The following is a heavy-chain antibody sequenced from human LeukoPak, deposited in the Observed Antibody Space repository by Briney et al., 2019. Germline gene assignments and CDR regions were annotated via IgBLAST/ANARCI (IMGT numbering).Heavy chain of an antibody. J-gene: IGHJ5*01. D-gene: IGHD2-21*02. CDR3: ATEKDLLLDS. V-gene: IGHV1-24*01. CDR1: GYSLSELS. Sequence: ASVTVSCKVSGYSLSELSTHYVRQAPGQGLEWMGGFDPGDDETIYAQKFQGRVTMTEDTSTDTAYLELSSLRSEDTAVYFCATEKDLLLDSWGEGTPVTVCS. CDR2: FDPGDDET.